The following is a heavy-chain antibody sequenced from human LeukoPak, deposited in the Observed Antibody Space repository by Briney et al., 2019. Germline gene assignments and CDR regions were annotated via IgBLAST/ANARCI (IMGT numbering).Heavy chain of an antibody. J-gene: IGHJ4*02. CDR1: GGSISSSSYY. D-gene: IGHD4-11*01. V-gene: IGHV4-39*01. Sequence: SGTLSLTCTVSGGSISSSSYYWGWIRQPPGKGLEWIGSIYYSGSTYYNPSLKSRVTISVDTSKNQFSLKLSSVTAADTAVYYCARLLQHPPFDYWGQGTLVTVSS. CDR2: IYYSGST. CDR3: ARLLQHPPFDY.